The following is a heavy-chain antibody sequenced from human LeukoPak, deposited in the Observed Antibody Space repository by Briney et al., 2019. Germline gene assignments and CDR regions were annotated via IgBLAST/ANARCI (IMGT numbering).Heavy chain of an antibody. Sequence: GGSLRLSCAASGFIFSNYGMHWVRQAPGKGLEWVAIIWYDGSNKYYTDSVKGRFTISRDNSKNTLYLQMDTLRAEDTAMYYCARDGVSAGHWYFDLWGRGTLVTVSS. CDR3: ARDGVSAGHWYFDL. J-gene: IGHJ2*01. CDR1: GFIFSNYG. D-gene: IGHD6-13*01. V-gene: IGHV3-33*01. CDR2: IWYDGSNK.